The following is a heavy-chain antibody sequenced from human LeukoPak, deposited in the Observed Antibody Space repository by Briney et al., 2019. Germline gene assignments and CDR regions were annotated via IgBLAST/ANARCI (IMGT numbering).Heavy chain of an antibody. CDR3: ARDYYGDYFFDY. Sequence: GGSLRLSCAASGFTFSIYTMNWVRQAPGKGLEWVSSISSSTNYIYYADSVKGRFTISRDNAKNSLYLQMNSLRAEDTAVYYCARDYYGDYFFDYWGQGTLVTVSS. J-gene: IGHJ4*02. CDR2: ISSSTNYI. V-gene: IGHV3-21*01. D-gene: IGHD4-17*01. CDR1: GFTFSIYT.